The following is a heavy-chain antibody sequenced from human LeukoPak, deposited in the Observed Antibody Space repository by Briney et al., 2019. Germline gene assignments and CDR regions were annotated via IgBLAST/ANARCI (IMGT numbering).Heavy chain of an antibody. D-gene: IGHD5-18*01. CDR2: INGIGGST. CDR3: AKDFVAGYSYGIEGYFDY. J-gene: IGHJ4*02. Sequence: PGGSLRLSCAASGFTFDDYAMSWVRQAPGKGLEWVSAINGIGGSTYYADSVKGRFTISRDNSKNTLYLQMNSLRAEDTAVYYCAKDFVAGYSYGIEGYFDYWGQGTLVTVSS. CDR1: GFTFDDYA. V-gene: IGHV3-23*01.